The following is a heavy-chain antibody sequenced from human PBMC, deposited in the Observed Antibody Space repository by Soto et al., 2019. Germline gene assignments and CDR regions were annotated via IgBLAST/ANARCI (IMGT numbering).Heavy chain of an antibody. CDR2: VYYSGST. CDR1: GGSISSGGYY. D-gene: IGHD3-16*01. CDR3: ARFPRSRWGFDY. J-gene: IGHJ4*02. V-gene: IGHV4-31*03. Sequence: TLSLTCTVSGGSISSGGYYWSWIRQHPGKGLEWIGYVYYSGSTYYNPSLKSRVTISVDTSKNQFSLKLSSVTAADTAVYYCARFPRSRWGFDYWSQGTLVTVSS.